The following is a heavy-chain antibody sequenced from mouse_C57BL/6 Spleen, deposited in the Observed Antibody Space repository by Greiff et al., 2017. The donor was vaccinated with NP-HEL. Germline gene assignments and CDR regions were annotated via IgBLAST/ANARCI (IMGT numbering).Heavy chain of an antibody. V-gene: IGHV1-9*01. CDR3: ARYPYYYGAPLTYWYFDV. Sequence: QVQLQQSGAELMKPGASVKLSCKATGYTFTGYWIEWVKQRPGHGLEWIGEILPGSGSTNYNEKFKGKATFTADTSSNTAYMQLSSLTTEDSAIYYCARYPYYYGAPLTYWYFDVWGTGTTVTVSS. J-gene: IGHJ1*03. D-gene: IGHD1-1*01. CDR1: GYTFTGYW. CDR2: ILPGSGST.